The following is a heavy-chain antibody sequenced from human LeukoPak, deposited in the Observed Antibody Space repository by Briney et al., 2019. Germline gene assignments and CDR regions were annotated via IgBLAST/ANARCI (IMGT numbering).Heavy chain of an antibody. CDR2: IYSGGST. J-gene: IGHJ4*02. V-gene: IGHV3-53*05. Sequence: HPGGSLRLSCAASGFTVSSNYMSWVRQAPGKGLEWVSVIYSGGSTYYADSVKGRFTISRDNSKNTLYLQMNSLRAEDTAVYYCAKTTKGREIVATYYFDYWGQGTLVTVSS. CDR3: AKTTKGREIVATYYFDY. CDR1: GFTVSSNY. D-gene: IGHD2-15*01.